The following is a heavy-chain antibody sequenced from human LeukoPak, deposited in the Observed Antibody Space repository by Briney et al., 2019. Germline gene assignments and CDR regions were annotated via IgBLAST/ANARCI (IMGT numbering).Heavy chain of an antibody. Sequence: VASVKVSCKASGYTFTGYYMHWVRQAPGQGLEWMGWINPNSGGTNYAQKFQGWVTMTRDTSISTAYMELRSLTSDDTAVYYCARVSGYCTSTSCHDYWGQGTLVTVSS. J-gene: IGHJ4*02. CDR1: GYTFTGYY. CDR3: ARVSGYCTSTSCHDY. D-gene: IGHD2-2*03. CDR2: INPNSGGT. V-gene: IGHV1-2*04.